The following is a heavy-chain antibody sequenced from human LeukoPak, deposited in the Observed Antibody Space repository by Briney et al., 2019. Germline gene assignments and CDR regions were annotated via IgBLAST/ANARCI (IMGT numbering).Heavy chain of an antibody. CDR3: AKDRRHCSSGSRYAPVDY. V-gene: IGHV3-33*06. D-gene: IGHD2-2*01. CDR2: MWYDGNNK. Sequence: GGSLRLSCAASGFTFSNYGMHWVRQAPGKGLEWVAVMWYDGNNKYYADSVKGRFTISRDNSKNTLYLQMNSLRAEDTAVYYCAKDRRHCSSGSRYAPVDYWGQGTLVTVSS. J-gene: IGHJ4*02. CDR1: GFTFSNYG.